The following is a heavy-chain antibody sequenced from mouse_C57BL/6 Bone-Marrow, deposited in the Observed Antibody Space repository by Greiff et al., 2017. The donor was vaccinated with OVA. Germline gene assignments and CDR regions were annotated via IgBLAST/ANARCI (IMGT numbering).Heavy chain of an antibody. V-gene: IGHV14-4*01. J-gene: IGHJ4*01. CDR2: IDPENGDT. D-gene: IGHD1-1*01. CDR1: GFNIKDDY. CDR3: TTSFYYYGSSSYAMDY. Sequence: EVQLQESGAELVRPGASVKLSCTASGFNIKDDYMHWVQQRPEQGLEWIGWIDPENGDTEYASKFQGKATITADTSSNTAYLQLSSLTSEDTAVYYCTTSFYYYGSSSYAMDYWGQGTSVTVAS.